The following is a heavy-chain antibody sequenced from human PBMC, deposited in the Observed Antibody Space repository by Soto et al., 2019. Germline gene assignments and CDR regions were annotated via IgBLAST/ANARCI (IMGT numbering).Heavy chain of an antibody. V-gene: IGHV3-30*18. J-gene: IGHJ6*02. Sequence: GGSLRLSCAASGFTLSSYGMHWVRQAPGKGLEWVAVISYDGSNKYYADSVKGRFTISRDNSKNTLYLQMNSLRAEDTAVYYCAKDLKRVLLWFGEGYYYGMDVWGQGTTVTVSS. CDR1: GFTLSSYG. D-gene: IGHD3-10*01. CDR2: ISYDGSNK. CDR3: AKDLKRVLLWFGEGYYYGMDV.